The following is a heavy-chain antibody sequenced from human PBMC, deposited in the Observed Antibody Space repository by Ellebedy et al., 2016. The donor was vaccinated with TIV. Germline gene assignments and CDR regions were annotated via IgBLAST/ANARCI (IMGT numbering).Heavy chain of an antibody. CDR1: GFTVRSNS. Sequence: GESLKISCAASGFTVRSNSMSWVRQAPGKGLEWVSVIETGGKTYYADPVKGRFTISRDNSKDTLYLQMNSLRAEDTAVYYCARYYASGWGQGTLVTVSS. CDR3: ARYYASG. CDR2: IETGGKT. D-gene: IGHD3-16*01. V-gene: IGHV3-53*01. J-gene: IGHJ4*02.